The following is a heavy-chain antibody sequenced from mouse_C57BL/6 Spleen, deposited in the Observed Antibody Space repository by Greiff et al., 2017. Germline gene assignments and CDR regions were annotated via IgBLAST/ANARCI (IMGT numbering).Heavy chain of an antibody. Sequence: QVHVKQPGAELVKPGASVKLSCKASGYTFTSYWMHWVKQRPGRGLEWIGRIDPNSGGTKYNEKFKSKAPLTVDKPSSTAYMQLSSLTSEDSAVYYCARWGTLYYGSSYWYFDVWGTGTTVTVSS. V-gene: IGHV1-72*01. CDR3: ARWGTLYYGSSYWYFDV. CDR2: IDPNSGGT. J-gene: IGHJ1*03. D-gene: IGHD1-1*01. CDR1: GYTFTSYW.